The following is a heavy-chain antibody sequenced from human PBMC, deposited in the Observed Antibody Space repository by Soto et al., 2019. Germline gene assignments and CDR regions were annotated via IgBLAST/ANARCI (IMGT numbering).Heavy chain of an antibody. J-gene: IGHJ6*02. CDR3: ARSYCTNGVCYNEPDYYYYGMDV. CDR2: IIPIFGTA. V-gene: IGHV1-69*13. CDR1: GGTFSSYA. D-gene: IGHD2-8*01. Sequence: SVKVSCKASGGTFSSYAISWVRQAPGQGLEWMGGIIPIFGTANYAQKFQGRVTITADESTSTAYMELSSLRSEDTAVYYCARSYCTNGVCYNEPDYYYYGMDVCGQGPTVTVYS.